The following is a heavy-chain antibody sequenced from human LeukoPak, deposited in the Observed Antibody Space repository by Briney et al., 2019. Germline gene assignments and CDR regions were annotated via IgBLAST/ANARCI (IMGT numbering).Heavy chain of an antibody. CDR2: IYYSGST. V-gene: IGHV4-59*01. D-gene: IGHD2-2*01. CDR1: GGSISSYY. CDR3: ARHVVLAASWFYP. J-gene: IGHJ5*02. Sequence: PSETLSLTCTVSGGSISSYYWSWIRQPPGKGLGWVGFIYYSGSTNYNPSLKSRVTISVDTSKNQLSLKLTSVTAADTAVYYCARHVVLAASWFYPWGQGTLVTVSS.